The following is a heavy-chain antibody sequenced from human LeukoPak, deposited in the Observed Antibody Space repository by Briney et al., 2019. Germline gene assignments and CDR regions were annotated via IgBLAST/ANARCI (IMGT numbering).Heavy chain of an antibody. CDR2: LYYSGNT. J-gene: IGHJ4*02. Sequence: SETLSLTCTVSGGSISDYYWSWLRQSPVRGLEWIGYLYYSGNTNYNPSLKSRLTTSRDMAKNQFSLKLSSVTSADTAVYYCARGEYKDLVDNWGQGTLVTVSS. CDR1: GGSISDYY. V-gene: IGHV4-59*01. D-gene: IGHD1-1*01. CDR3: ARGEYKDLVDN.